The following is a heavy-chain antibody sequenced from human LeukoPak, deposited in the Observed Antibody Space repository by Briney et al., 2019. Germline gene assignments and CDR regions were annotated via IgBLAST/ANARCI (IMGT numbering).Heavy chain of an antibody. D-gene: IGHD3-22*01. CDR3: ARGRYFYDSSGYAY. V-gene: IGHV4-59*08. Sequence: SETLSLTCTVSGGSISSYYWSWIRQPPGKGLEWIGYIYYSGSTNYNPSLKSRVTISVDTSKKQFSLKLSSVTAADTAVYYCARGRYFYDSSGYAYWGQGTLVSVSS. J-gene: IGHJ4*02. CDR1: GGSISSYY. CDR2: IYYSGST.